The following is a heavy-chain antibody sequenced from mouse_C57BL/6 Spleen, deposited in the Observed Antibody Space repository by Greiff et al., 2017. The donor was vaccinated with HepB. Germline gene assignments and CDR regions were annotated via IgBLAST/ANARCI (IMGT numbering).Heavy chain of an antibody. CDR1: GYTFTSYW. V-gene: IGHV1-53*01. D-gene: IGHD1-1*01. Sequence: VKLQQPGTELVKPGASVKLSCKASGYTFTSYWMHWVKQRPGQGLEWIGNINPSNGGTNYNEKFKSKATLTVDKSSSTAYMQLSSLTSEDSAVYYCARSNYYGSSPFAYWGQGTLVTVSA. CDR2: INPSNGGT. CDR3: ARSNYYGSSPFAY. J-gene: IGHJ3*01.